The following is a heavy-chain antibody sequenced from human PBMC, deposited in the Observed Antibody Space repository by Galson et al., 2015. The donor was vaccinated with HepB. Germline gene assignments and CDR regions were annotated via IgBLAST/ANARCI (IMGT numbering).Heavy chain of an antibody. CDR2: ISAYNGNT. V-gene: IGHV1-18*04. D-gene: IGHD3-10*01. Sequence: SVKVSCKASGYTFTSYGISWVRQAPGQGLEWMGWISAYNGNTNYAQKLQGRVTMTTDTSTSTAYMELRSLRSDDTAVYYCARDERRITMVRGVLQPPGYWGQGTLVTVSS. CDR3: ARDERRITMVRGVLQPPGY. J-gene: IGHJ4*02. CDR1: GYTFTSYG.